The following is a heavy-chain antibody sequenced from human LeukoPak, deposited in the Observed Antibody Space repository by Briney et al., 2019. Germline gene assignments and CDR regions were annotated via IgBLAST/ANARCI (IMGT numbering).Heavy chain of an antibody. CDR2: INPNSGGT. CDR1: GYTFTAYY. Sequence: ASVKVSCKASGYTFTAYYMHWVRQAPGQGLEWMGWINPNSGGTNYAQKFQGWVTMTRDTSISTAYMELSRLKYDDTAVYYCARDDSFQFDSWGQGTLVTVSS. CDR3: ARDDSFQFDS. J-gene: IGHJ4*02. V-gene: IGHV1-2*04. D-gene: IGHD5-18*01.